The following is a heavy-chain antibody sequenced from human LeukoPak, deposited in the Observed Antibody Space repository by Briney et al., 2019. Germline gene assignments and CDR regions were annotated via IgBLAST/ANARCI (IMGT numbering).Heavy chain of an antibody. CDR2: IYYSGST. Sequence: SETLSLTCTVSGGSISSHYWSWIRQPPGKGLEWIGYIYYSGSTNYNPSLKSRVTISVDTSKNQFSLKLSSVTAADTAVYYRXXXXRKXXXXXXDVWGKGTTVTVSS. J-gene: IGHJ6*04. V-gene: IGHV4-59*11. CDR1: GGSISSHY. CDR3: XXXXRKXXXXXXDV.